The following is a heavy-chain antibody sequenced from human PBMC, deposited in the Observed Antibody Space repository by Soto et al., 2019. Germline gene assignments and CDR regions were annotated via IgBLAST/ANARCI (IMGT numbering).Heavy chain of an antibody. D-gene: IGHD3-22*01. CDR2: ISAYNGNT. J-gene: IGHJ4*02. V-gene: IGHV1-18*01. CDR1: GYTFTSYG. Sequence: ASVKVSCKASGYTFTSYGISWVRQAPGQGLEWMGWISAYNGNTNYAQKLQGRVTMTTDTSTSTAYMELRSLRSDDTAVYYCARVYNYYDSSGRFDYWGQGTLVTVS. CDR3: ARVYNYYDSSGRFDY.